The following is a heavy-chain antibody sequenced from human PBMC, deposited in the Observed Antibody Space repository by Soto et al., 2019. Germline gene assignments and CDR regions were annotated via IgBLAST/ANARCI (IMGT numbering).Heavy chain of an antibody. V-gene: IGHV4-34*01. J-gene: IGHJ6*02. CDR1: GGSFSGYY. D-gene: IGHD3-10*01. Sequence: SETLSLTCAVYGGSFSGYYWSWIRQPPGKGLEWIGEINHSGSTNYNPSLKSRVTISVDTSKNQFSLKLSSVTAADTAVYYCARGPGSWSYWPPSGDYVMDLWGQRSSVTGSS. CDR2: INHSGST. CDR3: ARGPGSWSYWPPSGDYVMDL.